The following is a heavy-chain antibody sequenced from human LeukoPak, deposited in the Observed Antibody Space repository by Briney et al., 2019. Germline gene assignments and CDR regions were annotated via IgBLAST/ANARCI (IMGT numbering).Heavy chain of an antibody. V-gene: IGHV4-61*02. Sequence: SETLSLTCTVSGGSISSGSYYWSWIRQPAGKGLEWIRRIYTSGSTDYNPSLKSRVTISVDTSKNQFSLKLSSVTAADTAVYYCARVSFIAVSAFEIWGQGTMVTVSS. CDR1: GGSISSGSYY. D-gene: IGHD6-19*01. J-gene: IGHJ3*02. CDR3: ARVSFIAVSAFEI. CDR2: IYTSGST.